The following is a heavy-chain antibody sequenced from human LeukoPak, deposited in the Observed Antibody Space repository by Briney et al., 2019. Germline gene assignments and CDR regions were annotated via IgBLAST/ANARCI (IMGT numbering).Heavy chain of an antibody. D-gene: IGHD6-13*01. J-gene: IGHJ4*02. CDR2: ISSSSSYI. CDR3: ARGGYSSPVLDY. V-gene: IGHV3-21*01. Sequence: GGSLRLSCAASGFTFSSYSMDWVRQAPGKGLEWVSSISSSSSYIYYADSVKGRFTISRDNAKNSLYLQMNSLRAGDTAVYYCARGGYSSPVLDYWGQGTLVTVSS. CDR1: GFTFSSYS.